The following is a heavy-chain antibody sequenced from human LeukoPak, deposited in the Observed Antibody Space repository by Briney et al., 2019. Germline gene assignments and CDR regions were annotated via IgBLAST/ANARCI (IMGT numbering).Heavy chain of an antibody. CDR2: ISSSGSTI. CDR3: AKDRGPSGSYDY. D-gene: IGHD1-26*01. CDR1: GFTFSSYE. J-gene: IGHJ4*02. V-gene: IGHV3-48*03. Sequence: GGSLRLSCAASGFTFSSYEMNWVRQAPGKGLEWVSYISSSGSTIYYADSVKGRFTISRDNSKNTLYLQMHSLRVEDTAVYYCAKDRGPSGSYDYWGQGTLVTVSS.